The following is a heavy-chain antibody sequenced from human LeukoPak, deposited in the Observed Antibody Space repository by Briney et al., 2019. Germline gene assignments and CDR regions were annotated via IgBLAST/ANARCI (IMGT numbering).Heavy chain of an antibody. CDR3: ASCYYDSSGYFVDY. J-gene: IGHJ4*02. Sequence: PSETLSLTCTDSGGSISSYYWSWIRQPAGKGLEWIGRIYTSGSTNYNPSLKSRVTMSVDTSKNQFSLKLSSVTAADTAVYYCASCYYDSSGYFVDYRGQGTLDTVSS. CDR2: IYTSGST. V-gene: IGHV4-4*07. CDR1: GGSISSYY. D-gene: IGHD3-22*01.